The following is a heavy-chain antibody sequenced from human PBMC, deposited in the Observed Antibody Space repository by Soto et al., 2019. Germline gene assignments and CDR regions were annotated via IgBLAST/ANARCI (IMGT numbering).Heavy chain of an antibody. V-gene: IGHV1-69*13. CDR2: IIPIFGTA. J-gene: IGHJ6*02. D-gene: IGHD1-26*01. Sequence: SVKVSCKASGGTFSSYAISWVRQAPGQGLEWMGGIIPIFGTANYAQKFQGRVTITADESTSTAYMELSSLRSEDTAVYYCARARPSGSTYYYGMAVWGQGTTVTVSS. CDR3: ARARPSGSTYYYGMAV. CDR1: GGTFSSYA.